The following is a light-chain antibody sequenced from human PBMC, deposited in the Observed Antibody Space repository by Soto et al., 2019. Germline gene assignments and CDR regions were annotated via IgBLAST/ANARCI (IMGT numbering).Light chain of an antibody. CDR3: QQSFSAPYT. CDR2: ASF. J-gene: IGKJ2*01. Sequence: DIQMTQSPSSLSASVGDRVTITCRASQSISSYLNWYQQKPGKAPKILIYASFSLQSGVPSRFSGGGFGTDFTLAISSLQPEDFGTYYCQQSFSAPYTFGQGTKLEIK. V-gene: IGKV1-39*01. CDR1: QSISSY.